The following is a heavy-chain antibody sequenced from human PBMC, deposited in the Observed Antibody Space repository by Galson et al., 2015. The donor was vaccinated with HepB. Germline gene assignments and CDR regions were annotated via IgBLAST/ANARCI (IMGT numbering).Heavy chain of an antibody. D-gene: IGHD5-18*01. CDR2: ILYSGST. V-gene: IGHV4-30-4*08. J-gene: IGHJ4*02. Sequence: WIRQRPGQGLEWIGYILYSGSTYYNSALWSRLTISLDTSKNQISLNLTSVTAADTAIYYCARGRGSSYGVYDHWGLGTLVTVSS. CDR3: ARGRGSSYGVYDH.